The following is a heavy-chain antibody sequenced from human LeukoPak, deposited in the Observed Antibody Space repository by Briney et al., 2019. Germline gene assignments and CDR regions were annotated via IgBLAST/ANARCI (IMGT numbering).Heavy chain of an antibody. V-gene: IGHV3-21*01. Sequence: GGSLRLSCAASGFTFSSYSMNWVRQAPGKGLEWVSSISSSSSYIYYADSVKGRFTISRDNAKNSLYLQMNSLRAEDTAVYYCARDRGSYPEYYFDYWGQGTLVTVSS. D-gene: IGHD1-26*01. CDR2: ISSSSSYI. CDR1: GFTFSSYS. CDR3: ARDRGSYPEYYFDY. J-gene: IGHJ4*02.